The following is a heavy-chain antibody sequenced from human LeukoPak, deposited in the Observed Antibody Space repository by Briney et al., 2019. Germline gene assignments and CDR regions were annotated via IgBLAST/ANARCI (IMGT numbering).Heavy chain of an antibody. D-gene: IGHD3-22*01. V-gene: IGHV3-21*01. CDR3: ARDGYYYDSSGYYRLAFDI. CDR1: GFTFSSYS. CDR2: ISSSSSYI. Sequence: GGSLRLSCAASGFTFSSYSMNWVRQAPGKGLEWVSSISSSSSYIYYADSVKGRFTISRDNAKNSLYLQMNSLRAEDTAVYYCARDGYYYDSSGYYRLAFDIWGQGTMVTVSS. J-gene: IGHJ3*02.